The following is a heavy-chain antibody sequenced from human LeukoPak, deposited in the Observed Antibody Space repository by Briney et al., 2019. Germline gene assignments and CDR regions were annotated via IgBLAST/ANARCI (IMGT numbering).Heavy chain of an antibody. CDR1: GFTFSNYG. V-gene: IGHV3-30*18. J-gene: IGHJ4*02. CDR3: AKEGECSGGTCYLGS. CDR2: ISYDGNNK. D-gene: IGHD2-15*01. Sequence: GGSLRLSCAASGFTFSNYGMHWVRQAPGKGLEWVALISYDGNNKNYADSVKGRFTISRDNSKNTVFLQMNSLRAEDTALYYCAKEGECSGGTCYLGSWGQGTLVTVSS.